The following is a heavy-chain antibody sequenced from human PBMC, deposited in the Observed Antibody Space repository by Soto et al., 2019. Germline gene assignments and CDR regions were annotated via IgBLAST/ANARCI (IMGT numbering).Heavy chain of an antibody. CDR2: ISYHGSNI. Sequence: GGSLRLSCAASGFTFSDYAMHWVRQAPGKGLEWVALISYHGSNIHYADSVKGRFTISRDTSKNTLFLQMNSLRGEDTAVYYCVRDSTSVAVAGTWFDYWGQGTLVTVSS. CDR1: GFTFSDYA. CDR3: VRDSTSVAVAGTWFDY. D-gene: IGHD6-19*01. J-gene: IGHJ5*01. V-gene: IGHV3-30-3*01.